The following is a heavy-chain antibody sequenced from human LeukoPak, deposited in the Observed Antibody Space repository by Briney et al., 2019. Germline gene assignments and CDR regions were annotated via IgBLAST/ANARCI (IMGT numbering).Heavy chain of an antibody. Sequence: GGSLRLSCAASGFTFSSYSMNWVRQAPGKELEWVSSISSSSSYIYYADSVKGRFTISRDNAKNSLYLQMNSLRAEDTAVYYCARERGYSYGYSDYWGQGTLVTVSS. D-gene: IGHD5-18*01. CDR1: GFTFSSYS. J-gene: IGHJ4*02. CDR2: ISSSSSYI. V-gene: IGHV3-21*01. CDR3: ARERGYSYGYSDY.